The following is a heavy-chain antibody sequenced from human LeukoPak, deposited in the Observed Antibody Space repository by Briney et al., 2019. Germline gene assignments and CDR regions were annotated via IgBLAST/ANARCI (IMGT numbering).Heavy chain of an antibody. V-gene: IGHV4-34*01. CDR3: ARNWNDGRFDY. Sequence: MTSETLSLTCAVYGGSFSGYYWSWIRQPPGKGLEWIGEINHSGSTNYNPSLKSRVTISVDTSKNQFSLKLSSVTAADTAVYYCARNWNDGRFDYWGQGTLVTVSS. CDR1: GGSFSGYY. J-gene: IGHJ4*02. CDR2: INHSGST. D-gene: IGHD1-1*01.